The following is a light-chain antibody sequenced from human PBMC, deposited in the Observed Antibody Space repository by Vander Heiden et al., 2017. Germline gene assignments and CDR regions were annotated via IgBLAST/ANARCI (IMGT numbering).Light chain of an antibody. CDR2: EAS. CDR1: QSVRSIH. Sequence: VLTQSRGTLSWSAGERATVSCRASQSVRSIHLAWYQQKPGQTPRRLIDEASTRATGIPDRFSGSGSGTDFTLTISRLEPEDFAFYYCQHYDGSPFTFGPGTKVDIK. CDR3: QHYDGSPFT. V-gene: IGKV3-20*01. J-gene: IGKJ3*01.